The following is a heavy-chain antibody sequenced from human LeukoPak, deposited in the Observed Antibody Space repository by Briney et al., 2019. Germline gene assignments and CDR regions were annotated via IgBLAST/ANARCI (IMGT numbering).Heavy chain of an antibody. Sequence: SETLSLTCTVSDGSISSSSYYWGWIRQPPGKGLEWIGSIYYSGSTYYNPSLKSRVTISVDTSKNQFSLKLSSVTAADTAVYYCARHVPAMATYYFDYWGQGTLVTVSS. V-gene: IGHV4-39*01. J-gene: IGHJ4*02. D-gene: IGHD5-18*01. CDR3: ARHVPAMATYYFDY. CDR1: DGSISSSSYY. CDR2: IYYSGST.